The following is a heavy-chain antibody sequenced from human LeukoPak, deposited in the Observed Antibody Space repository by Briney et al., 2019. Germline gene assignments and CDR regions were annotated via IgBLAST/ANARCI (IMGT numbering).Heavy chain of an antibody. CDR1: GYTFTSYG. CDR3: ARGTDYYDSSGPGDY. Sequence: ASVKVSCKASGYTFTSYGISWVRQAPGQGLEWMGWISAYNGNTNYAQKLQGRVTMTTDTSTSTAYMELRSLRSDDTAVYYCARGTDYYDSSGPGDYWGQGTLVTVSS. D-gene: IGHD3-22*01. CDR2: ISAYNGNT. J-gene: IGHJ4*02. V-gene: IGHV1-18*01.